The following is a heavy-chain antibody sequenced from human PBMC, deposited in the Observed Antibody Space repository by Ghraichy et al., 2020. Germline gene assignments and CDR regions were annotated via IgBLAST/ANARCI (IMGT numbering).Heavy chain of an antibody. Sequence: SVKVSCKASGCTFSSYAISWVRQAPGQGLEWMGGIIPIFGTANYAQKFQGRVTITADESTSTAYMELSSLRSEDTAVYYCRTWERGTYAFDIWGQGTMVTVSS. V-gene: IGHV1-69*13. CDR2: IIPIFGTA. D-gene: IGHD1-1*01. CDR3: RTWERGTYAFDI. J-gene: IGHJ3*02. CDR1: GCTFSSYA.